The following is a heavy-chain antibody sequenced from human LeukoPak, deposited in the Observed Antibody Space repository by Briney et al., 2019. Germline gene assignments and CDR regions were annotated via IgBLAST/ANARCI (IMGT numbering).Heavy chain of an antibody. CDR2: ISLSSTNVI. V-gene: IGHV3-48*04. J-gene: IGHJ4*02. D-gene: IGHD2-21*01. CDR1: AFSLSAYN. Sequence: GGSLRLSCAASAFSLSAYNMNWVRQAPGKGLEWVSFISLSSTNVIYYADSVKGRFTISRDDARNSLYLQMNSLRVEDTAMYYCAGLDSFVIRENYWGQGTLVTVSS. CDR3: AGLDSFVIRENY.